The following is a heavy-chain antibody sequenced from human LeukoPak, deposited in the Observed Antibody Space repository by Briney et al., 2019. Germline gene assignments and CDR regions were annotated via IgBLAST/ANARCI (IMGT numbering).Heavy chain of an antibody. V-gene: IGHV3-11*01. CDR2: ISSSGSTI. CDR3: ARDGHRGYSYGLAS. J-gene: IGHJ5*02. CDR1: GFTFSDYY. D-gene: IGHD5-18*01. Sequence: GGSLRLSCAASGFTFSDYYMSCIRQAPGEGLEGVAYISSSGSTIYYADSVKGRFTISSDNAKNSLYLQMNSLRAEDTAVYYCARDGHRGYSYGLASWGQGTLVTVSS.